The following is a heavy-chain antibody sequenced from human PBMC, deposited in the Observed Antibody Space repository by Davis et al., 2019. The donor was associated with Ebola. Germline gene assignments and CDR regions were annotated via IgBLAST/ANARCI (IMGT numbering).Heavy chain of an antibody. D-gene: IGHD6-19*01. CDR1: GYTFINHA. Sequence: AASVKVSCKASGYTFINHAMHWVRQAPGQSLEWMGWIHAGNGDTKYSLKLQDRVTITRDTSASKAYMEVSSLISGDTAMYYCAREGSGWHGGLDSWGQGTLVTVSS. CDR2: IHAGNGDT. CDR3: AREGSGWHGGLDS. J-gene: IGHJ4*02. V-gene: IGHV1-3*01.